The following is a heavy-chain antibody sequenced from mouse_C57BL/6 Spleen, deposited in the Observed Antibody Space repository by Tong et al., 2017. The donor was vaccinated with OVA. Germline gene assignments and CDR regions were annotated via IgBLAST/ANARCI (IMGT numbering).Heavy chain of an antibody. CDR3: ARPPPSYGSSPYWYFDV. J-gene: IGHJ1*03. CDR1: GFTFSDYG. Sequence: EVQLQESGGGLVKPGGSLKLSCAASGFTFSDYGMHWVRQAPEKGLEWVAYISSGSSTIYYADTVKGRFTISRDNAKNTLCLQMTSLRSEDTAMYYCARPPPSYGSSPYWYFDVWGTGTTVTVSS. CDR2: ISSGSSTI. V-gene: IGHV5-17*01. D-gene: IGHD1-1*01.